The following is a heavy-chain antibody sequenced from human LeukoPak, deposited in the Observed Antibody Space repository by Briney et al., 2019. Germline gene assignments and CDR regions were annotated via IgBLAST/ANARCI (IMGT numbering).Heavy chain of an antibody. Sequence: SETLSLTCTVSGGSISNYYWTWIRQPAGRGLEWIGHIYTSGSTNYNPSLKSRVTMSVDTSKNQFSLNLTSVTAADAAVYCCATYTTTTGGLDYWGQGTLVTVSS. V-gene: IGHV4-4*07. CDR3: ATYTTTTGGLDY. D-gene: IGHD2-8*02. CDR2: IYTSGST. J-gene: IGHJ4*02. CDR1: GGSISNYY.